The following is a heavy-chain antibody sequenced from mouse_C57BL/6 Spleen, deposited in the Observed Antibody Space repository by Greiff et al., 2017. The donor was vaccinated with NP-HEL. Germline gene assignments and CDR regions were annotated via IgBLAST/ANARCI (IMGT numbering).Heavy chain of an antibody. CDR1: GYTFTSYW. J-gene: IGHJ2*01. CDR3: ARYYYGSSSYYFDY. V-gene: IGHV1-55*01. D-gene: IGHD1-1*01. Sequence: QVQLQQPGAELVKPGASVKMSCKASGYTFTSYWITWVKQRPGQGLEWIGYIYPGSGSTNYNEKFKSKATLTVDTSSSTAYMQLSSLTSEDSAVYYGARYYYGSSSYYFDYWGQGTTLTVSS. CDR2: IYPGSGST.